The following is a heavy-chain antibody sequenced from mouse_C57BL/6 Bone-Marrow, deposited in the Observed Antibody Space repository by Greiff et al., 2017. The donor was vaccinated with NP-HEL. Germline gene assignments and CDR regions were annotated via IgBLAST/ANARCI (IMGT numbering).Heavy chain of an antibody. V-gene: IGHV14-1*01. CDR1: GFNIKDYY. Sequence: EVQLHQSGAELVRPGASVKLSCTASGFNIKDYYMHWVKQRPEQGLEWIGRIDPEDGDTEYAPKFQGKATMTADTSSNTAYLQLSSLTSEDTAVYYCTDYYGSSYEDYYAMDYWGQGTSVTVSS. CDR2: IDPEDGDT. J-gene: IGHJ4*01. CDR3: TDYYGSSYEDYYAMDY. D-gene: IGHD1-1*01.